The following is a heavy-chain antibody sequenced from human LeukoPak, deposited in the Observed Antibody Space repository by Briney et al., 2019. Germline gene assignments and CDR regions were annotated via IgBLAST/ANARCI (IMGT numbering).Heavy chain of an antibody. CDR2: IKQDGSEK. V-gene: IGHV3-7*01. CDR3: ARAKIQLWPDYYYYMDV. CDR1: GFTFSSYW. D-gene: IGHD5-18*01. Sequence: GGSLRLSCAASGFTFSSYWMSWVRQAPGKGLEWVANIKQDGSEKYYVDSVKGRFTISRDNAKNSLYLQMNSLRAEDTAVYYCARAKIQLWPDYYYYMDVWGKGATVTVSS. J-gene: IGHJ6*03.